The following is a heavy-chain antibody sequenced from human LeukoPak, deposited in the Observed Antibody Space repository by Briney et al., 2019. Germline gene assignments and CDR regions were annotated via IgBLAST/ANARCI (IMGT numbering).Heavy chain of an antibody. D-gene: IGHD5-24*01. Sequence: PGGSLRLSCAASGFTFSKYGMHWVRQAPGKGLEWGALISYDGSNKYYTDSVKGRFTISRDNSKSTLYLQMNSLRAEDTAVFYCTRDTGDAVTPPDYYYYMAVGETETTVTVPS. V-gene: IGHV3-30*03. CDR3: TRDTGDAVTPPDYYYYMAV. J-gene: IGHJ6*03. CDR1: GFTFSKYG. CDR2: ISYDGSNK.